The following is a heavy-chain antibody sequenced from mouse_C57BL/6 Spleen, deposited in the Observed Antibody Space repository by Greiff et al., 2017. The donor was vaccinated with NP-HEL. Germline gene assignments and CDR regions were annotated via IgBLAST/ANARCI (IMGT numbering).Heavy chain of an antibody. CDR1: GYTFTSYW. Sequence: QVQLQQPGAELVMPGASVKLSCKASGYTFTSYWMHWVKQRPGQGLEWIGEIDPSDSYTNYNQKFTGKSTLTVDKSSSTADMQLSSLTSEDSAVYYCARGTTVVASYYFDYWGQGTTLTVAS. CDR2: IDPSDSYT. D-gene: IGHD1-1*01. CDR3: ARGTTVVASYYFDY. J-gene: IGHJ2*01. V-gene: IGHV1-69*01.